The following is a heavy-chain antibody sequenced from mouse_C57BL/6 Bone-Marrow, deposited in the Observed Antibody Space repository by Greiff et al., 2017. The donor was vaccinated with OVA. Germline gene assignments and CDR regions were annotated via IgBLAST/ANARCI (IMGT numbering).Heavy chain of an antibody. CDR3: ARRFYYDYLYYAMDD. V-gene: IGHV5-12*01. J-gene: IGHJ4*01. D-gene: IGHD2-4*01. Sequence: EVKLVESGGGLVQPGGSLKLSCAASGFTFSDYYMYWVRQTPEKRLEWVAYISNGGGSTYYPDTVKGRFTISRDNAKNTLYLQMSRLKSEATAMYYCARRFYYDYLYYAMDDWGQGTSVTVSS. CDR1: GFTFSDYY. CDR2: ISNGGGST.